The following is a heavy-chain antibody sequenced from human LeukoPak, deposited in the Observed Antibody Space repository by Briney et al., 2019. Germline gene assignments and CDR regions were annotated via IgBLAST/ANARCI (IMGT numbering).Heavy chain of an antibody. D-gene: IGHD5-18*01. CDR1: CGSISSYY. V-gene: IGHV4-59*08. Sequence: SETLSLTCTVSCGSISSYYWSWIRLPPRKGLDLIGYIYHNWSTSYNPSLRSRVTISVDTSKNQFSLKVSSVTAADTAVYYCARHWEGYNYGIVEYLGQGTLVTVSS. CDR3: ARHWEGYNYGIVEY. CDR2: IYHNWST. J-gene: IGHJ4*02.